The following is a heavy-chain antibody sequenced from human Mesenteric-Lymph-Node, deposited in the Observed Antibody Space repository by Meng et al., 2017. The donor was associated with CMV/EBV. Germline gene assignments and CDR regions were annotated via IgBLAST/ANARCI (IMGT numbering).Heavy chain of an antibody. J-gene: IGHJ6*02. CDR2: MYSGGNR. V-gene: IGHV3-66*02. D-gene: IGHD3-3*01. CDR3: ARGMYDFSSGYFSRPPNYALDV. CDR1: GFTVSNNY. Sequence: ESLKISCAVSGFTVSNNYMSWVRQAPGKGLEWVSVMYSGGNRYYADSVKGRFTISRDDSKNTLYLQMNNLRAEDTAVYYCARGMYDFSSGYFSRPPNYALDVWGQGTTVTVSS.